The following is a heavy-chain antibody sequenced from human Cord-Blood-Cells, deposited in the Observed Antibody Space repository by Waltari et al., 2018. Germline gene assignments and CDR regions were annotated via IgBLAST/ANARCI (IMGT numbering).Heavy chain of an antibody. CDR2: ISSSSIYI. J-gene: IGHJ4*02. CDR3: ARDISLYDFDY. V-gene: IGHV3-21*01. CDR1: GFTFSSYS. Sequence: EVQLVESGGGLVKPGGSLRLSCAASGFTFSSYSMNWVRQAPGKGLEWVSSISSSSIYIYYADSVKGRFTISRDNAKNSLYLQMNSLRAEDTAVYYCARDISLYDFDYWGQGTLVTVSS. D-gene: IGHD5-12*01.